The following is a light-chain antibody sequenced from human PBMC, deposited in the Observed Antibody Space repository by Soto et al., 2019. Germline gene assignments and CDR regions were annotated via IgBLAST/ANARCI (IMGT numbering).Light chain of an antibody. J-gene: IGKJ3*01. CDR1: QSVGSY. V-gene: IGKV3-11*01. Sequence: ETVLTQSPAILSLSPGERATLSCRASQSVGSYLAWYQQKPGQSPSLLIFDASNRATGVPDRFSGSGSGTDFTLTISSLEPEDFAVYYCQQRNNWSFGPGTIVDMK. CDR2: DAS. CDR3: QQRNNWS.